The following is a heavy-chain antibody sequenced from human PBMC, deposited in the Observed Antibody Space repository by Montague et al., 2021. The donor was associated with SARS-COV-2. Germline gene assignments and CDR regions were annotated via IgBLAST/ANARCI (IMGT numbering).Heavy chain of an antibody. V-gene: IGHV3-7*01. J-gene: IGHJ6*03. Sequence: SLSLSCAASGFTFSAYSMTWVRQAPGRGLEGVANIKQDGAETYYVDSVKGRFTISRDNAKNSLYLQMNSLRAEDTAVYYCAREGLDASYMDVWGKGTTVIVSS. CDR2: IKQDGAET. CDR3: AREGLDASYMDV. CDR1: GFTFSAYS.